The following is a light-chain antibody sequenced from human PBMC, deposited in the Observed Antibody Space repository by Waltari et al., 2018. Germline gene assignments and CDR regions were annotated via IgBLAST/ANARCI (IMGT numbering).Light chain of an antibody. V-gene: IGLV8-61*01. J-gene: IGLJ3*02. Sequence: QTLVTQEPPLYVSPGGIVTLSCALISCSRSTTSYATWYQQTPGQAPRTLVYKATARASGVPDRFSGSILGNTAALTITGAQADDESDYYCALYMGSGIWVFGGGTRLTVL. CDR2: KAT. CDR1: SCSRSTTSY. CDR3: ALYMGSGIWV.